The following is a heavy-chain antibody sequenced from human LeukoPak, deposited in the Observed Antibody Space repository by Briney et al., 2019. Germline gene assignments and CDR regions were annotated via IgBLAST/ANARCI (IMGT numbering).Heavy chain of an antibody. Sequence: GGSLRLSCAASGFTFSSSGMRWVRQAPGKGLEWVSTVSHDGSIRSYGDSVKGRFIISRDNSRNTVDLQMNSLRPEDTAVYFCAKDTPSPNSGFYHYWGQGTPVTVSS. J-gene: IGHJ4*02. CDR2: VSHDGSIR. CDR1: GFTFSSSG. CDR3: AKDTPSPNSGFYHY. D-gene: IGHD1-26*01. V-gene: IGHV3-30*18.